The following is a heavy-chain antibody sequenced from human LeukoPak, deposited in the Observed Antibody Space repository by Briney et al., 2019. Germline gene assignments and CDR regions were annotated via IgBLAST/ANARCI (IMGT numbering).Heavy chain of an antibody. Sequence: GGSLRLSCATSGFTFSSYSMTWVREAPGKGLEWVSSISSSSSYIYYADSVKGRFTISRDNAKNSLYLQMNSLRAEDTAVYYCARDLVRGSYWTCAFDIWGQGTMVTVSS. V-gene: IGHV3-21*01. D-gene: IGHD1-26*01. CDR1: GFTFSSYS. CDR3: ARDLVRGSYWTCAFDI. J-gene: IGHJ3*02. CDR2: ISSSSSYI.